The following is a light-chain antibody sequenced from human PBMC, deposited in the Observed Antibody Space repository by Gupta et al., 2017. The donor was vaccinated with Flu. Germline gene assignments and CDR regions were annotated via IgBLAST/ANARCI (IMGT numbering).Light chain of an antibody. CDR3: QQYGSSPYT. J-gene: IGKJ2*01. CDR2: GAS. V-gene: IGKV3-20*01. Sequence: IVLTQSPGTLYLSPGERATLSCRASQGVSGSYLAWYQQKPGQAPRLLMYGASSRATGIPDRFSGGGSGTDFTLTITRLEPEDFAVYYCQQYGSSPYTFGQGTKLEIK. CDR1: QGVSGSY.